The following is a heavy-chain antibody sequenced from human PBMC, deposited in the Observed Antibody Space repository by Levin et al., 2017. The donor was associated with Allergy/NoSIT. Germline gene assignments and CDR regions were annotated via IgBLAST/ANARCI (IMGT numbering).Heavy chain of an antibody. Sequence: GGSLRLSCAASGFIVSDSYMSWIRQAPGKGLEWVSYISRGNSYTNYLDSVKGRFTISRDNAKNSLYLQMNSLRAEDTAIYYCARGRVPNDYWGQGTLVIVSS. CDR3: ARGRVPNDY. CDR1: GFIVSDSY. J-gene: IGHJ4*02. D-gene: IGHD3-10*01. V-gene: IGHV3-11*05. CDR2: ISRGNSYT.